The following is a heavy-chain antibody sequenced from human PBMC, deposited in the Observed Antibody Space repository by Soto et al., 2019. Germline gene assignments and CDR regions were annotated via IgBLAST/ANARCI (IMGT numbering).Heavy chain of an antibody. Sequence: EVQLVESGGDLVQPGGSLRLSCATSDFTFRNYWLNWVRQAPGKGLEWVANISPDGGTTNYVDSVKGRFTVSIDNVRNSVSLQMNSLRVEDTAVYFCFGGNGGPQWGQGTLVNVSS. CDR1: DFTFRNYW. CDR3: FGGNGGPQ. D-gene: IGHD3-16*01. CDR2: ISPDGGTT. J-gene: IGHJ4*02. V-gene: IGHV3-7*03.